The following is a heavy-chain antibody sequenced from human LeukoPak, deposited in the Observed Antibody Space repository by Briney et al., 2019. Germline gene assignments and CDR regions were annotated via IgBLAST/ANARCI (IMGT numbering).Heavy chain of an antibody. J-gene: IGHJ4*02. CDR2: ISSSSSTI. CDR1: GFTFSSYS. CDR3: ARDFWSGYVDY. D-gene: IGHD3-3*01. V-gene: IGHV3-48*01. Sequence: GGSLRLSCAASGFTFSSYSMNWVRQAPGKGLEWVSYISSSSSTIYYADSVKGRFTISRDNAKNSLYLQMNSLRAEDTAVYYCARDFWSGYVDYWGQGTLVTVSS.